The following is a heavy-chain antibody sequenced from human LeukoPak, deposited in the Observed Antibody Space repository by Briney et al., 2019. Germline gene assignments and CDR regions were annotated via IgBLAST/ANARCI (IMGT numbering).Heavy chain of an antibody. CDR3: ARRAGAYSHPYDY. V-gene: IGHV3-30*02. CDR1: GFTFSSYD. J-gene: IGHJ4*02. Sequence: PGGSLRLSCAASGFTFSSYDMHWVRQAPGKGLEWVAFILYDGSNKYYADSVKGRFTISRDNSKNTLYLQMNSLRAEDTAVYYCARRAGAYSHPYDYWGQGTLVTVSS. CDR2: ILYDGSNK. D-gene: IGHD4/OR15-4a*01.